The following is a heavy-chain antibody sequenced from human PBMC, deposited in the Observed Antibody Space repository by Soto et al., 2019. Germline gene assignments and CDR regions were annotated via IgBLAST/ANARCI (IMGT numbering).Heavy chain of an antibody. CDR2: IIPILGIA. Sequence: QVQLVQSGAEVKKPGSSVKVSCKASGGTFSSYTISWVRQAPGQGLEWMGGIIPILGIANYAQTFQGRVTITEDKSTSTAYRELRRLRSEDPAVYYCASFHRIKYGSGSYGRPKKGGMYVWGQGTTVTVSS. CDR1: GGTFSSYT. J-gene: IGHJ6*02. D-gene: IGHD3-10*01. V-gene: IGHV1-69*02. CDR3: ASFHRIKYGSGSYGRPKKGGMYV.